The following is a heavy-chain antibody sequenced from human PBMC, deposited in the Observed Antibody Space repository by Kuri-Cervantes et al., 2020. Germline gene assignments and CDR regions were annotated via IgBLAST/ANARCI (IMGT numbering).Heavy chain of an antibody. Sequence: SETLSLTCTVSGGSISSSSYYWGWIRQPPGKGLEWIGSIYYSGSTYYNPSLKSRVTISVDTSKNQFSLKLSSVIAADTAVYYCATSSSAGRITVFGVLGPRELRHWGQGTLVTVSS. CDR1: GGSISSSSYY. D-gene: IGHD3-3*01. J-gene: IGHJ1*01. CDR3: ATSSSAGRITVFGVLGPRELRH. V-gene: IGHV4-39*01. CDR2: IYYSGST.